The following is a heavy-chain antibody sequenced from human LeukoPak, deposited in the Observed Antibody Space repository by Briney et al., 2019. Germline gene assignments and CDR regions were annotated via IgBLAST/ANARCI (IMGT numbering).Heavy chain of an antibody. D-gene: IGHD2-15*01. Sequence: GGSLRLSCVASGFTFSSYWMHWVRHPPGKGLVWISRINTDRSSTTYADSVKGRFTISRDNAKNTLYLEMNSLRAEDTAVYYCATRHCSGGSCYSNYWGQGTLVTVSS. J-gene: IGHJ4*02. CDR2: INTDRSST. CDR3: ATRHCSGGSCYSNY. V-gene: IGHV3-74*01. CDR1: GFTFSSYW.